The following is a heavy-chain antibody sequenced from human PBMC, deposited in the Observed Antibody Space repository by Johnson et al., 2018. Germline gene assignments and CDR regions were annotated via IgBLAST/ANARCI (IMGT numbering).Heavy chain of an antibody. CDR1: GFTFSSYS. V-gene: IGHV3-21*01. Sequence: EVQLVESGGGVVQPGRSLRLSCAASGFTFSSYSMNWVRQAPGKGLEWVSSISSSSSYIYYADSVKGRFTISRDNAKNSLYLQMKSLRAEDTAVYYRARDLGRSWYVHYYYYMDVWGKGTTVTVSS. CDR3: ARDLGRSWYVHYYYYMDV. J-gene: IGHJ6*03. D-gene: IGHD6-13*01. CDR2: ISSSSSYI.